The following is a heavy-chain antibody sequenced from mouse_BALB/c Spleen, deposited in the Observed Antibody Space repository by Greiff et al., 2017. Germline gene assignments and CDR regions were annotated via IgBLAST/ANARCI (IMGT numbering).Heavy chain of an antibody. J-gene: IGHJ2*01. D-gene: IGHD1-1*01. CDR3: ASDMVGSSSPFDY. CDR1: GFTFSDYC. CDR2: ISDGGSYT. V-gene: IGHV5-4*02. Sequence: EVQRVESGGGLVKPGGTLKISCAASGFTFSDYCMYWVRQTPGKRLEWVATISDGGSYTYYPASVTGRFTISRDNAKNNLYLQMSSLKSEDTAMYYCASDMVGSSSPFDYWGQGTTLTVSA.